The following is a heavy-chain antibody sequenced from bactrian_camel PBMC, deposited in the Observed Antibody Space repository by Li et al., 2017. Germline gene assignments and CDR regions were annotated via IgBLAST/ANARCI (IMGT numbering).Heavy chain of an antibody. CDR3: APTPRPPPYIRNSRGSPTCEVPNC. Sequence: HVQLVESGGASVETGEALRLSCTTSGFWFGDSIIAWYRQVPGDECGLVSRLVIDGFSRHRVDPDEFYSDSVKGRFTISEDRSENTVALEMTSLKPDDTARYYCAPTPRPPPYIRNSRGSPTCEVPNCWGQGTQVTVS. CDR1: GFWFGDSI. CDR2: LVIDGFSRHRVDPDE. V-gene: IGHV3S63*01. J-gene: IGHJ4*01. D-gene: IGHD2*01.